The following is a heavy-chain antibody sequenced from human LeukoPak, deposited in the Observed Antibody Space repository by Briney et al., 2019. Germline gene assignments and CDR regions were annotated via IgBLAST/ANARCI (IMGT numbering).Heavy chain of an antibody. Sequence: GGSLRLSCAASRFTFSTYAMSWVRQAPGMGLEWVSAISIGGGSTYYADSVKGRFTISRDDSRNTLYLQMKSLRAEDTAVYYCASDYGSGTPQYYYYYGMDVWGQGTTVTVSS. V-gene: IGHV3-23*01. J-gene: IGHJ6*02. CDR2: ISIGGGST. D-gene: IGHD3-10*01. CDR3: ASDYGSGTPQYYYYYGMDV. CDR1: RFTFSTYA.